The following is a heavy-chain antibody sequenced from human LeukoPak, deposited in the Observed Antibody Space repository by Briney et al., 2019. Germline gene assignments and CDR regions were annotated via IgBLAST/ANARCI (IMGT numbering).Heavy chain of an antibody. CDR3: ARSAMAPWNYYYMDV. V-gene: IGHV1-69*13. Sequence: GASVKVSCKASGGTFSSYAISWVRQAPGQGLEWMGGIIPIFGTANYAQKFQGRVTIIADESTSTAYMELSSLRSEDTAVYYCARSAMAPWNYYYMDVWGKGTTVTVSS. CDR2: IIPIFGTA. CDR1: GGTFSSYA. D-gene: IGHD5-18*01. J-gene: IGHJ6*03.